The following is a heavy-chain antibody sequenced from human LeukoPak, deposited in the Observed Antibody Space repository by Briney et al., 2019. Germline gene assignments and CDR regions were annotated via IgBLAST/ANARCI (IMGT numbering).Heavy chain of an antibody. D-gene: IGHD3-22*01. CDR2: INPSGGST. CDR3: ARDKTPTYYYDSSGYLFDY. Sequence: ASVKVSCKASGYTFTSYYMHWVRQAPGQGLEWMGIINPSGGSTSYAQKFQGRVTMTRDTSTSTVYMELSSLRSEDTAVYYCARDKTPTYYYDSSGYLFDYWGQGTLVTVSS. J-gene: IGHJ4*02. CDR1: GYTFTSYY. V-gene: IGHV1-46*01.